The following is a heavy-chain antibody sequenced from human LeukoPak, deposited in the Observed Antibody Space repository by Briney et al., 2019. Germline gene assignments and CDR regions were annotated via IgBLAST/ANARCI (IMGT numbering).Heavy chain of an antibody. CDR3: ARTAGQEKSG. Sequence: GGSLRLSCAASGFTFSTYSMIWVRQAPGKGLEWVSSISSSSSYIYYADSVKGRFTISRDNAKNSLYLQMNSLRAEDTAVYYCARTAGQEKSGWGQGTLVTVSS. V-gene: IGHV3-21*01. D-gene: IGHD6-13*01. CDR2: ISSSSSYI. CDR1: GFTFSTYS. J-gene: IGHJ4*02.